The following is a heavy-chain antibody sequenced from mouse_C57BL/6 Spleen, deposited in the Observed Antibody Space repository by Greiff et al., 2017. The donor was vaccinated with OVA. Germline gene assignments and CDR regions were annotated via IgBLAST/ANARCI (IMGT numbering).Heavy chain of an antibody. CDR2: IDPSDSYT. CDR3: ARSDYYGSSSYYLDY. D-gene: IGHD1-1*01. V-gene: IGHV1-69*01. Sequence: VQLQQPGAELVMPGASVKLSCKASGYTFTSYWMHWVKQRPGQGLEWIGEIDPSDSYTNYNQKFKGKSTFTVDQSSSTAYIQLSSLTSEDSAVYYLARSDYYGSSSYYLDYWGQGTTLTVSS. CDR1: GYTFTSYW. J-gene: IGHJ2*01.